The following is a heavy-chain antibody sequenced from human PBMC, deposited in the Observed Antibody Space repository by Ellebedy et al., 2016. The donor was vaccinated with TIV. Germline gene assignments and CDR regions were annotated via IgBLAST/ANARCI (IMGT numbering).Heavy chain of an antibody. V-gene: IGHV4-39*07. D-gene: IGHD1-14*01. CDR1: GGSISSSGYY. J-gene: IGHJ6*03. CDR3: ARGTNWRYIDV. Sequence: MPSETLSLTCTVSGGSISSSGYYWGWIRQPPGKGLEWIGNIYFSGSAYYNPSLKSRVSLSVDTSENQFSLRVNSVTAADTAVYYCARGTNWRYIDVWGKGTKVTVSS. CDR2: IYFSGSA.